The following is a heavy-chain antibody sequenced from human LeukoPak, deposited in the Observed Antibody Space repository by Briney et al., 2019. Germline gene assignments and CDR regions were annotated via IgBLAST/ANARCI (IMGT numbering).Heavy chain of an antibody. CDR3: ARDLIGRKLAYDFWSGYSGLPDNWFDP. CDR2: ISAYNGNT. CDR1: GYTFTSYG. V-gene: IGHV1-18*01. D-gene: IGHD3-3*01. Sequence: WASVKVSCKASGYTFTSYGISWVRQAPGQGLEWMGWISAYNGNTNYAQKLQGRVTMTTDTSTSTAYMELRSLRSDDTAVYYCARDLIGRKLAYDFWSGYSGLPDNWFDPWGQGTLVTVSS. J-gene: IGHJ5*02.